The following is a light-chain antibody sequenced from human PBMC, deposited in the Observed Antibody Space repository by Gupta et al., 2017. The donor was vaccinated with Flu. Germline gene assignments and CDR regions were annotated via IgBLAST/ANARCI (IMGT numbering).Light chain of an antibody. V-gene: IGKV3-11*01. CDR2: DAS. CDR3: HQRTNWPRTT. CDR1: QSVSSY. Sequence: ATLSLSPGERATLSCRASQSVSSYLAWYQQKPGQAPRLLIYDASNRATGIPARFSGSGSGTDFTLTITSLEPEDFAVYYCHQRTNWPRTTFGQGTRLEIK. J-gene: IGKJ5*01.